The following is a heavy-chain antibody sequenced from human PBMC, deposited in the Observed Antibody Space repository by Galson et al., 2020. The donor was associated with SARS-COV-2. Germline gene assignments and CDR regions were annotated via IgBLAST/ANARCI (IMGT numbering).Heavy chain of an antibody. CDR3: ARLYNNIFDY. J-gene: IGHJ4*02. CDR1: GYTFITSG. D-gene: IGHD3-10*01. Sequence: GESLKISCKGSGYTFITSGIAWVRQMPGKGLEWMGIIYPGDSDTRYIPSFQGQVTISADKSISTAYLQWSSLKASDTAMYYCARLYNNIFDYWGQGTLVTVSS. V-gene: IGHV5-51*01. CDR2: IYPGDSDT.